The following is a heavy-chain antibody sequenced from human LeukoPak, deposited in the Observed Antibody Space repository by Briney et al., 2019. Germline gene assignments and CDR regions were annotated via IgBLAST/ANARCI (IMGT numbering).Heavy chain of an antibody. D-gene: IGHD2-21*01. Sequence: SETLSLTCTVSGGSISSYYWSWIRQPAGKGLEWIGRIYTSGSTNYNPSLKSRVTISLDTTKNQFSLKLSSVTAADTALYYCATHRPVIYAFDIWGQGTMVTVSS. J-gene: IGHJ3*02. CDR3: ATHRPVIYAFDI. CDR2: IYTSGST. CDR1: GGSISSYY. V-gene: IGHV4-4*07.